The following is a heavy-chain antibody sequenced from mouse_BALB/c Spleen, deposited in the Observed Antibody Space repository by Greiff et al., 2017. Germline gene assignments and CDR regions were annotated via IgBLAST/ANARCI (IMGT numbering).Heavy chain of an antibody. D-gene: IGHD2-1*01. V-gene: IGHV14-1*02. CDR3: TRSNDNYPWFAY. CDR1: GFNIKDYY. CDR2: IDPENGNT. Sequence: VHVKQSGAELVRPGALVKLSCKASGFNIKDYYMHWVKQRPEQGLEWIGWIDPENGNTIYDPKFQGKASITADTSSSTAYMQLSSLTSEDSAVYYCTRSNDNYPWFAYWGQGTLVTVSA. J-gene: IGHJ3*01.